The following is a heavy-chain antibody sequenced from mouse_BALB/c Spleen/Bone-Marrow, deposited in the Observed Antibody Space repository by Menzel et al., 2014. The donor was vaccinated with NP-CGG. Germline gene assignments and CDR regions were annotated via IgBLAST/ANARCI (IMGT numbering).Heavy chain of an antibody. Sequence: VQLQQSGAELVKPGASVKLSCTASGFNIKETYMHWVKQRPEQGLEWIGRIDPANGNTKYDTKFQGKATITADTSSNTASLQLSSLTSEDTAVYYCANYSYGSSLLAYWGQGTLVTVSA. CDR1: GFNIKETY. CDR2: IDPANGNT. V-gene: IGHV14-3*02. J-gene: IGHJ3*01. D-gene: IGHD1-1*01. CDR3: ANYSYGSSLLAY.